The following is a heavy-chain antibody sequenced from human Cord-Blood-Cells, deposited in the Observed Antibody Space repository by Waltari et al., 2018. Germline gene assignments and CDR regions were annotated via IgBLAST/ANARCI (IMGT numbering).Heavy chain of an antibody. D-gene: IGHD1-26*01. CDR2: FDPEDGKT. V-gene: IGHV1-24*01. Sequence: QVLLLQSGAEVKSPGASVRVSWRVYGDTLTELSMHLVRPAPGKGLEWMGGFDPEDGKTIDAHEFQGRVTMTEEPSTDTAYMELSSLRSWDTAVYYGATMAGKGGSYYRYRVQGTLVTVSS. CDR3: ATMAGKGGSYYRY. J-gene: IGHJ4*02. CDR1: GDTLTELS.